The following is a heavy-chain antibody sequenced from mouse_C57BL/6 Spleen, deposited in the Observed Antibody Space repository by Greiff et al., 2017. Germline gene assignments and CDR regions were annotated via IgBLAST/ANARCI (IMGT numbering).Heavy chain of an antibody. Sequence: VQLQQSGPELVKPGASVKISCKASGYSFTGYYMNWVKQSPEKSLEWIGEINPSTGGTTYNQKFKAKATLTVDKSSSTAYMQLESLTSEDSAVYYCARLYYGRYFDYWGQGTTLTVSS. J-gene: IGHJ2*01. CDR2: INPSTGGT. CDR3: ARLYYGRYFDY. D-gene: IGHD1-1*01. V-gene: IGHV1-42*01. CDR1: GYSFTGYY.